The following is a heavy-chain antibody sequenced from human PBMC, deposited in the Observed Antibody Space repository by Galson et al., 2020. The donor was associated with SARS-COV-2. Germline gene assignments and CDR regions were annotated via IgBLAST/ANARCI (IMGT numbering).Heavy chain of an antibody. CDR1: GYSFSNFG. CDR2: IRASNTQT. CDR3: ALDPWRSGSGGSYHYYAMCM. Sequence: ASVKVSCTASGYSFSNFGITWVRQAPGQGLEWMGSIRASNTQTNYAQQFQGRVTMTADPSSKTAYMDLRSLTSDDSAVYFCALDPWRSGSGGSYHYYAMCMWGQGTTVIVSS. D-gene: IGHD3-10*01. J-gene: IGHJ6*02. V-gene: IGHV1-18*01.